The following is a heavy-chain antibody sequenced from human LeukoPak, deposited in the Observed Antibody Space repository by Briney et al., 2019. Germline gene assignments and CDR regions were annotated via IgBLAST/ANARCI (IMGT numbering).Heavy chain of an antibody. Sequence: PGGSLRLSCAASGFALSSHWMTWVRQVPGRGPEWVANVNQDGSETYYLDSVKGRFTISKDSAKNSLYLQMNSLRAEDTALYHCARNNGMDVWGQGTTVIVSS. CDR2: VNQDGSET. CDR3: ARNNGMDV. V-gene: IGHV3-7*03. CDR1: GFALSSHW. J-gene: IGHJ6*02.